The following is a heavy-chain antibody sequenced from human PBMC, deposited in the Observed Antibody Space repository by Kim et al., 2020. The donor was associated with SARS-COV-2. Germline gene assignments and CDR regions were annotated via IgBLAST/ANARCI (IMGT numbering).Heavy chain of an antibody. D-gene: IGHD5-12*01. CDR2: T. Sequence: TRYSPSFQGQVTISADKSISTAYLQWSSLKASDTAMYYCARLSGYAPLDYWGQGTLVTVSS. J-gene: IGHJ4*02. V-gene: IGHV5-51*01. CDR3: ARLSGYAPLDY.